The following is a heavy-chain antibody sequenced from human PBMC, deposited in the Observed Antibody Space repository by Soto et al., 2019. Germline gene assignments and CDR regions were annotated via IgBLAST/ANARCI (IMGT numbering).Heavy chain of an antibody. Sequence: QVQLQESGPGLVKPSETLSLTCTVSGGSISGGVHSWSWIRQPPGKGLEWIGHIFDSGSTYYNPSLKSRLTISVDTSKNQFSLRLSSVTAADTDVYYCAREIMPLTNDCYFDLWGRVTLVTVSS. CDR2: IFDSGST. J-gene: IGHJ2*01. D-gene: IGHD2-8*01. CDR3: AREIMPLTNDCYFDL. V-gene: IGHV4-30-4*01. CDR1: GGSISGGVHS.